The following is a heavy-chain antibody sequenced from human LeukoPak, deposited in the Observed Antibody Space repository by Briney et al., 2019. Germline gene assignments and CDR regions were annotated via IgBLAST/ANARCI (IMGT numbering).Heavy chain of an antibody. CDR1: GVSFSGYY. D-gene: IGHD2-15*01. V-gene: IGHV4-34*01. Sequence: SETLSLTCAVYGVSFSGYYWSWLRQPPGKGLEWLGDINHSGSTNYNPSLKSRVTISVDTSKNQFSLKLSSVTAADTAVYYCASGDPVAATPGAFDFWGQGTLVTVSS. CDR3: ASGDPVAATPGAFDF. CDR2: INHSGST. J-gene: IGHJ4*02.